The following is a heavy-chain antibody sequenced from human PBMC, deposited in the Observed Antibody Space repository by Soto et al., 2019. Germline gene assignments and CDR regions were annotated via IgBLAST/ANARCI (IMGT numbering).Heavy chain of an antibody. V-gene: IGHV1-8*01. CDR2: MNPNSGNT. D-gene: IGHD3-10*02. CDR1: GYTFTSYD. Sequence: ASVKVSCKASGYTFTSYDINWVRQATGQGLEWMGWMNPNSGNTGYAQKFQGRVTMTRNTSISTAYMELSSLRSVDTAVYYCAIAQPVRGPRGAFDIWGQGTMVTVSS. J-gene: IGHJ3*02. CDR3: AIAQPVRGPRGAFDI.